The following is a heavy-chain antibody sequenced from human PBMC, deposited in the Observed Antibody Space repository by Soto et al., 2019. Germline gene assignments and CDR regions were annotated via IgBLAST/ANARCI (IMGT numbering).Heavy chain of an antibody. CDR2: INAGNGNT. V-gene: IGHV1-3*01. CDR3: ARPEYYYYGMDV. CDR1: GYTFPSYA. Sequence: GASVKVSCKASGYTFPSYAMHWVRQAPGQRLEWMGWINAGNGNTKYSQKFQGRVTITRDTSASTAYMELSSLRSEDTAVYYCARPEYYYYGMDVWGQGTTVTVSS. J-gene: IGHJ6*02.